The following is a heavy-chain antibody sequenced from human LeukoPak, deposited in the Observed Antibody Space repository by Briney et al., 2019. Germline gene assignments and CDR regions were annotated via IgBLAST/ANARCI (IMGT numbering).Heavy chain of an antibody. D-gene: IGHD1-26*01. Sequence: GASEKVSCKASGGTFSSYAISWVRQAPGQGLEWMGRIIPIFGTANYAQKFQGRVTITTDESTSTAYMELSSLRSEDTAVYYCASVSGSYSEYYFDYWGQGTLVTVSS. V-gene: IGHV1-69*05. CDR1: GGTFSSYA. J-gene: IGHJ4*02. CDR2: IIPIFGTA. CDR3: ASVSGSYSEYYFDY.